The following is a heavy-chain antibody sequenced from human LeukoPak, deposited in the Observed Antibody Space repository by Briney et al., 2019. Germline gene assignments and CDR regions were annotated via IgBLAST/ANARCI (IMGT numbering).Heavy chain of an antibody. J-gene: IGHJ6*02. CDR3: ARGRRNIVVVAAAGYGMDV. CDR2: INHSGST. CDR1: GFTFSSYS. D-gene: IGHD2-15*01. V-gene: IGHV4-34*01. Sequence: GSLRLSCAASGFTFSSYSMNWVRQAPGKGLEWIGEINHSGSTNYNPSLKSRVTISVDTSKNQFSLKLSSVTAADTAVYYCARGRRNIVVVAAAGYGMDVWGQGTTVTVSS.